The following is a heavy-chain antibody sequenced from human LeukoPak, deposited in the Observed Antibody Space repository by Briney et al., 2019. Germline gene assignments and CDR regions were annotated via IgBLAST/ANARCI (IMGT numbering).Heavy chain of an antibody. CDR2: IKQDGSKK. CDR3: TRVGYIDEGIDY. Sequence: GGSLRLSCVASGFPFSSYWMTWVRQAPGKGLEWVTNIKQDGSKKSYVDSVKGRFTISRDNAKNSLYLQMYSLRAEDTAIYYCTRVGYIDEGIDYWGQGTLVTVSS. J-gene: IGHJ4*02. D-gene: IGHD5-24*01. V-gene: IGHV3-7*04. CDR1: GFPFSSYW.